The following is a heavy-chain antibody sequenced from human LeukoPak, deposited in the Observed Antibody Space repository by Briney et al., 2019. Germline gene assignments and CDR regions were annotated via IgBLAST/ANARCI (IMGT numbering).Heavy chain of an antibody. Sequence: GGSLRLSCTASGFTFGDYAMSWFRQAPGKGLEWVGFIRSKAYGGTTEYAASVKGRFTISRDDSKSIAYLQMNSLKTEDTAAYYCTRVAHHYYYYYMDVWGKGTTVTVSS. V-gene: IGHV3-49*03. J-gene: IGHJ6*03. CDR3: TRVAHHYYYYYMDV. CDR1: GFTFGDYA. CDR2: IRSKAYGGTT.